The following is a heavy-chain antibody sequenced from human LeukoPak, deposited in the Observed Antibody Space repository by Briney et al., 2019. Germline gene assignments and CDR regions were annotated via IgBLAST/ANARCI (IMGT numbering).Heavy chain of an antibody. CDR2: ISPRSANI. CDR3: ARVRGPTVTTWYFDL. J-gene: IGHJ2*01. CDR1: GFTFSTHG. D-gene: IGHD4-17*01. V-gene: IGHV3-48*01. Sequence: GGSLRLSCGASGFTFSTHGMIWVRQAPGKGLEWVSYISPRSANIYYADSVKGRFTISRDDARNSLFLQMHSLRAGDTAVYYCARVRGPTVTTWYFDLWGRGTLVTVSS.